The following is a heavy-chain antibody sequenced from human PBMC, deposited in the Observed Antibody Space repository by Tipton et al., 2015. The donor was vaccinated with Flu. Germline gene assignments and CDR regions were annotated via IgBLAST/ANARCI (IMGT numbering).Heavy chain of an antibody. CDR3: ARGTTNFIVVVPAAMVRFDY. J-gene: IGHJ4*02. CDR1: GGSFSGYY. Sequence: TLSLTCAVYGGSFSGYYWSWIRQPPGKGLEWIGEINHSGSTNYNPSLKSRVTISVDTSKNQFSLKLSSVTAADTAVYYCARGTTNFIVVVPAAMVRFDYWGQGALVTVSS. V-gene: IGHV4-34*01. D-gene: IGHD2-2*01. CDR2: INHSGST.